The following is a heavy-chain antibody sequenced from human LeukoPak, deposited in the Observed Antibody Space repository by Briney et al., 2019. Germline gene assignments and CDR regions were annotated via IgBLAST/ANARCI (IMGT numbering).Heavy chain of an antibody. CDR2: ISDSGVNT. CDR1: GFTFSICP. D-gene: IGHD3-10*01. V-gene: IGHV3-23*01. Sequence: GGSLRLSCAAYGFTFSICPMTWVRQAPGKGLEWVSSISDSGVNTWYADSVKGRFTISRDNSKNTMYLQMNRLRAEDTAVYYCASGITLLRGVMDFWGQGTLVTVSS. CDR3: ASGITLLRGVMDF. J-gene: IGHJ4*02.